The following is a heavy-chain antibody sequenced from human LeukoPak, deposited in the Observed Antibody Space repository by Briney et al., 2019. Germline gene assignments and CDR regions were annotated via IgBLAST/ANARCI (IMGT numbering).Heavy chain of an antibody. V-gene: IGHV1-69*04. CDR3: ASPSDSRYDSSGYYYFDY. Sequence: SVKVSCKASGGTLSSYAISWVRQAPGQGLEWMGRIIPILGIANYAQKFQGRVTITADKSTSTAYMELSSLRSEDTAVYYCASPSDSRYDSSGYYYFDYWGQGTLVTVSS. CDR1: GGTLSSYA. D-gene: IGHD3-22*01. J-gene: IGHJ4*02. CDR2: IIPILGIA.